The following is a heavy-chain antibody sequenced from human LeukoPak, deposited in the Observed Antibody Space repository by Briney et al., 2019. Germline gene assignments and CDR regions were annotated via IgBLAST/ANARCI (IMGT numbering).Heavy chain of an antibody. D-gene: IGHD2-15*01. J-gene: IGHJ4*02. V-gene: IGHV1-18*01. CDR2: ISAYNGNT. CDR3: IKWSPDHGGYDY. Sequence: ASVKVSCKASGYTFTSYGISWVRQAPGQGLEWMGWISAYNGNTNYAQKLQGRVTMTTDTSTSTAYMELRSLRSDDTAVYYCIKWSPDHGGYDYWGQGTLVTVSS. CDR1: GYTFTSYG.